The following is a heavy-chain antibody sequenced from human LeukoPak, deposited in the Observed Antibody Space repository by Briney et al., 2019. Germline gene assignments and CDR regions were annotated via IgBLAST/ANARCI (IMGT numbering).Heavy chain of an antibody. Sequence: GVSLRLSCAASGFTFSRSWMHWVRQAPGKGLEWVSYISSSDSRIYYADSVKDRFTISRDNTKNSLYLQMHSLRVEDTAVYYCARENYYGSGSSPGEFDYWGQGTLVTVSS. J-gene: IGHJ4*02. D-gene: IGHD3-10*01. CDR1: GFTFSRSW. V-gene: IGHV3-48*04. CDR3: ARENYYGSGSSPGEFDY. CDR2: ISSSDSRI.